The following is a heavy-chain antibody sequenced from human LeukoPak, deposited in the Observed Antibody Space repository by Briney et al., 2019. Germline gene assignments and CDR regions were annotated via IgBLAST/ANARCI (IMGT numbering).Heavy chain of an antibody. CDR2: IYYSGST. D-gene: IGHD4-17*01. V-gene: IGHV4-59*01. CDR3: ARDRGGYGDYVYWYFDL. J-gene: IGHJ2*01. Sequence: PSETLSLTCTVSGGSISSYYWSWIRQPPGKGLEWIGYIYYSGSTNYNPSLKSRVTISVDTSKNQFSLELSSVTAADTAVYYCARDRGGYGDYVYWYFDLWGRGTLVTVSS. CDR1: GGSISSYY.